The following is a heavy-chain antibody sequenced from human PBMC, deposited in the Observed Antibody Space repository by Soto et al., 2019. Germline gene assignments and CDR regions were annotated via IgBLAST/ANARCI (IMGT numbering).Heavy chain of an antibody. CDR2: IYPDDSDT. CDR1: GYSITNDW. V-gene: IGHV5-51*01. D-gene: IGHD2-2*01. CDR3: ARRSRYAVGVYGMDV. J-gene: IGHJ6*02. Sequence: PAEAQKISSKGSGYSITNDWIGWVRQMREKGLEWVGIIYPDDSDTRYSPSFERQVTITDNKSISTAYLQWSSLKASDTAMYYCARRSRYAVGVYGMDVWGQGTTVTVSS.